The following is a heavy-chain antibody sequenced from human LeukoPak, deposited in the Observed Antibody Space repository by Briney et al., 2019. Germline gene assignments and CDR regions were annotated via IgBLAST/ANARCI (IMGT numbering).Heavy chain of an antibody. V-gene: IGHV3-30*14. Sequence: PGRSLRLSCAASGFTFSGYSMHWVRQAPFKGLEWVALISYDENNKYYADSVKGRFTISRHNSKNTLYLQMNSLRAEDTAVYYCASPGIAAYWGQGTLVTVSS. D-gene: IGHD6-13*01. J-gene: IGHJ4*02. CDR1: GFTFSGYS. CDR2: ISYDENNK. CDR3: ASPGIAAY.